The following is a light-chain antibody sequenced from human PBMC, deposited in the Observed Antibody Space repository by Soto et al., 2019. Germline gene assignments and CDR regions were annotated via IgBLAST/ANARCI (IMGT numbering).Light chain of an antibody. CDR3: STNYV. V-gene: IGLV2-8*01. CDR1: GTDVGQYNY. Sequence: QSALTQPPSASGSPGQSVTISCTGAGTDVGQYNYVSWYQQHPGKAPKLLIHHVSRRPSGVPARFSGSKSGNTASLTVSGLQTEDEADYYCSTNYVFGTGTKVTVL. J-gene: IGLJ1*01. CDR2: HVS.